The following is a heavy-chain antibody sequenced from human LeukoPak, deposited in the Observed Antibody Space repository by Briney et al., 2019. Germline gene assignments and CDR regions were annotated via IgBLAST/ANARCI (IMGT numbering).Heavy chain of an antibody. CDR1: GGSISSGSYY. V-gene: IGHV4-61*02. CDR2: IYTSGST. CDR3: ARGTGTTSYYYYYYYMDV. J-gene: IGHJ6*03. Sequence: SETLSLTCTVSGGSISSGSYYWSWIRQPAGKGLEWIGRIYTSGSTNYNPSLKSRVTISVGTSKNQFSLKLSSVTAADTAVYYCARGTGTTSYYYYYYYMDVWGKGTTVTVSS. D-gene: IGHD1-7*01.